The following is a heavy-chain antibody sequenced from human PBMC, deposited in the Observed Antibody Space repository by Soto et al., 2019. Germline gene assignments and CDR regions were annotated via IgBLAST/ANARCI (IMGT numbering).Heavy chain of an antibody. CDR3: ARVSMIWPNYYYYGMDV. Sequence: GASVKVSCKASGYTFTSYYMHWVRQAPGQGLEWMGIINPSGGSTSYAQKFQGRVTMTRDTSTSTVYMELSSLRSEDTAVYYCARVSMIWPNYYYYGMDVRGQGTTVTVS. J-gene: IGHJ6*02. CDR1: GYTFTSYY. V-gene: IGHV1-46*01. D-gene: IGHD3-16*01. CDR2: INPSGGST.